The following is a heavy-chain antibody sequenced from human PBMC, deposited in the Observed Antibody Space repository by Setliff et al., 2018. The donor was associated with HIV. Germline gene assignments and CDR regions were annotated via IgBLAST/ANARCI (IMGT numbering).Heavy chain of an antibody. D-gene: IGHD6-19*01. V-gene: IGHV3-74*01. Sequence: GGSLRLSCAVSGFTFSNYWMHWVRQAPGKGLVWVSRINPDGSATSYADSVKGRFTISRDNAKNTLYLQMNSLGAEDTAVYYCARDWEWRTSGWEARFDYWGQGTLVTVSS. J-gene: IGHJ4*02. CDR3: ARDWEWRTSGWEARFDY. CDR1: GFTFSNYW. CDR2: INPDGSAT.